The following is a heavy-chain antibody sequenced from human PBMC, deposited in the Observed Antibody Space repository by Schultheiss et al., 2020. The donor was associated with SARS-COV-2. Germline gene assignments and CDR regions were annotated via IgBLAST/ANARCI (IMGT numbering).Heavy chain of an antibody. CDR3: ARDAPIELAIAAAGTYYYGMDV. V-gene: IGHV4-31*11. CDR2: INHSGST. J-gene: IGHJ6*02. Sequence: SYTLSLTCAVYGGSISSGGHYWSWIRQHPGKGLEWIGEINHSGSTNYNPSLKSRVTISVDTSKNQFSLKLSSVTAADTAVYYCARDAPIELAIAAAGTYYYGMDVWGQGTTVTVSS. D-gene: IGHD6-13*01. CDR1: GGSISSGGHY.